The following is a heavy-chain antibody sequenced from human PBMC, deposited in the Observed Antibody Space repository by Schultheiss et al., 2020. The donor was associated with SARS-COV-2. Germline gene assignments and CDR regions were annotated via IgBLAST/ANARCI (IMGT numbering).Heavy chain of an antibody. CDR1: GGSISSSSYY. CDR3: ARHLDYGGNSGYFDY. D-gene: IGHD4-23*01. Sequence: SETLSLTCTVSGGSISSSSYYWSWIRQPPGKGLEWIGEINHSGSTNYNPSLKSRVTISVDTSKNQFSLKLSSVTAADTAVYYCARHLDYGGNSGYFDYWGQGTLVTVSS. CDR2: INHSGST. V-gene: IGHV4-39*01. J-gene: IGHJ4*02.